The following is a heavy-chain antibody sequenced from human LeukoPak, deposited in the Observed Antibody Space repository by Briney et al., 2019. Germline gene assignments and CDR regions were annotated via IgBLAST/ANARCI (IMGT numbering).Heavy chain of an antibody. V-gene: IGHV4-39*07. Sequence: SETLSLTCTVSGGSISSSSYYWGWIRQPPGKGLEWIGSIYYSGSTYYNPSLKSRVTISVDTSKNQFSLKLSSVTAADTAVYYCARLYSGYDVFDLWGRGTLVTVSS. CDR1: GGSISSSSYY. J-gene: IGHJ2*01. CDR3: ARLYSGYDVFDL. CDR2: IYYSGST. D-gene: IGHD5-12*01.